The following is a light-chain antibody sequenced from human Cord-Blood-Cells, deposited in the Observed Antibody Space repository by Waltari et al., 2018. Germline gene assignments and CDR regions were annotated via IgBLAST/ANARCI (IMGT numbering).Light chain of an antibody. CDR1: QSFSSN. J-gene: IGKJ2*03. V-gene: IGKV3-15*01. Sequence: EIVMTQSPATLSVSPGERATISCRASQSFSSNLAWYQQKPGQAPRLLIYSASTRATGIPARFSGSGSGTEFTRTISSLQSEDFAVYYCQQYNNWPPASFGHGTKLEIK. CDR3: QQYNNWPPAS. CDR2: SAS.